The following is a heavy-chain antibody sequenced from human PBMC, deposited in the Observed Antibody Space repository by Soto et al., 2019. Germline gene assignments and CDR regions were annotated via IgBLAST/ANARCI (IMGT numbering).Heavy chain of an antibody. V-gene: IGHV4-34*01. J-gene: IGHJ3*02. CDR3: ARAIQLWTTTWQGFDI. CDR1: GGSFSGYY. D-gene: IGHD5-18*01. Sequence: SETLSLTCAVYGGSFSGYYWSWIRQPPGKGLEWIGEINHSGSTNYNPSLKSRVTISVDTSKNQFSLKLSSVAAADTAVYYCARAIQLWTTTWQGFDIWGQGTMVTVSS. CDR2: INHSGST.